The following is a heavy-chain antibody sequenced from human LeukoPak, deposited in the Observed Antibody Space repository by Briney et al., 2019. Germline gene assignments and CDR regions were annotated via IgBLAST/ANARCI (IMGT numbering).Heavy chain of an antibody. D-gene: IGHD5-24*01. Sequence: SETLSLTCTVSGGSLSNKNFYWGWVRQPPGKGLEWVGSIYFTGSTYYHPSLESRVTISVDTSKNQLSLKVSAVTAADTAVYHCAKSRGRGSFDPWGQGTLVIVSS. J-gene: IGHJ5*02. CDR2: IYFTGST. V-gene: IGHV4-39*01. CDR3: AKSRGRGSFDP. CDR1: GGSLSNKNFY.